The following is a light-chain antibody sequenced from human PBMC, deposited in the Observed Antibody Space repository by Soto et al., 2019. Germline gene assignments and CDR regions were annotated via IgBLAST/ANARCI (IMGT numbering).Light chain of an antibody. CDR1: SSYVGGYNY. J-gene: IGLJ1*01. Sequence: SVLTQPRSVSRSPGQSVTISCPGTSSYVGGYNYVSWYQQHPGKAPKLMIYDVSKRPSGVPDRFSGSKSGNTASLTISGLQAEDEADYYCCSYAGSYSYVFGTGTKVAV. CDR2: DVS. CDR3: CSYAGSYSYV. V-gene: IGLV2-11*01.